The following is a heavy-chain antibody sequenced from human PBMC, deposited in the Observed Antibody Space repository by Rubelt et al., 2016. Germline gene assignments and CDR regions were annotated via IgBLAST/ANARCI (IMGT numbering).Heavy chain of an antibody. CDR2: ISGSGGNT. J-gene: IGHJ4*02. Sequence: CAASGFTFSNYAMSWARQAPGKGLEWVSAISGSGGNTYYADSVKGRFTISRDNSKNTLFLQMNSLTAEDTAIYYCAKDYSSGWYEDWGQGTLVTVSS. CDR3: AKDYSSGWYED. D-gene: IGHD6-13*01. CDR1: GFTFSNYA. V-gene: IGHV3-23*01.